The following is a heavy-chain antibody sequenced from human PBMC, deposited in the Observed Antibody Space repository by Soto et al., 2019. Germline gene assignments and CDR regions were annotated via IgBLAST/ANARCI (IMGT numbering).Heavy chain of an antibody. CDR3: AASCVGCGGFNYYGMDV. CDR2: IYYSGTT. CDR1: GASINSGGYY. Sequence: SDTLSLTCSVTGASINSGGYYWKLIRQHPGKGLEWIGYIYYSGTTYYNPSLKSRVTISVDTSKNQFSLKLSSVTAADTAVYYCAASCVGCGGFNYYGMDVWGQGTTVT. V-gene: IGHV4-31*03. J-gene: IGHJ6*02. D-gene: IGHD2-21*01.